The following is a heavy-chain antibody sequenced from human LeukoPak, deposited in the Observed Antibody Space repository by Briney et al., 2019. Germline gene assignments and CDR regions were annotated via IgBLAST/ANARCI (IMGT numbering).Heavy chain of an antibody. V-gene: IGHV3-7*01. CDR1: GFTFSSYW. CDR3: ARQALVAATTAYFDY. CDR2: IKQDGSEK. J-gene: IGHJ4*02. D-gene: IGHD2-15*01. Sequence: GGSLRLSCAASGFTFSSYWMSWVRQAPGKGLEWVANIKQDGSEKYYVDSVKGRFTISRDNAKNSLYLQMNSLRAEDTAVYYCARQALVAATTAYFDYWGQGTLVTVSS.